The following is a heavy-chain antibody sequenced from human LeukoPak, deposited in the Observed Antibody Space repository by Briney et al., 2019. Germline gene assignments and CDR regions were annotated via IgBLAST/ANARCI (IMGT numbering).Heavy chain of an antibody. CDR2: ISSSSSTI. Sequence: PGGSLRLSCAASGFTFSSYSMNWVRQAPGKGLEWVSYISSSSSTIYYADSVKGRFTISRDNAKNSLYLQMNSLRDEDTAVYYCARDPLPEGCTSLAYWGQGTLVTVSS. D-gene: IGHD2/OR15-2a*01. V-gene: IGHV3-48*02. CDR1: GFTFSSYS. CDR3: ARDPLPEGCTSLAY. J-gene: IGHJ4*02.